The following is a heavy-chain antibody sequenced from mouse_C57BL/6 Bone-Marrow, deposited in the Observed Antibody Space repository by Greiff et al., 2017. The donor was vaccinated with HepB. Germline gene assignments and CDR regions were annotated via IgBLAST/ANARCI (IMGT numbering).Heavy chain of an antibody. CDR1: GYTFTSYT. Sequence: QVQLQQSGAELARPGASVKMSCKASGYTFTSYTMHWVKQRPGQGLEWIGYINPSSGYTKYNQKFKDKATLTEDKSSSTAYMQLSSLTSEDSAVYYGAGGPFYYCGSSPLYYDYWGNSTTLTVSS. CDR3: AGGPFYYCGSSPLYYDY. J-gene: IGHJ2*01. D-gene: IGHD1-1*01. V-gene: IGHV1-4*01. CDR2: INPSSGYT.